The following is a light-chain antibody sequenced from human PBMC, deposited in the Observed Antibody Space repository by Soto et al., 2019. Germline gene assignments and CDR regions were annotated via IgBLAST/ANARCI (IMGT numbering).Light chain of an antibody. V-gene: IGKV1-27*01. CDR2: AAS. CDR3: QKYNSAPWT. CDR1: QGIGTY. Sequence: DIQMTQSPSSLSASVGDRVTITCRASQGIGTYLAWYQQKPGKVPKLLIYAASTLQSGVPSRFSGSGSVTDFTLTISSLQPEDVATYYCQKYNSAPWTFGQGNKVAIK. J-gene: IGKJ1*01.